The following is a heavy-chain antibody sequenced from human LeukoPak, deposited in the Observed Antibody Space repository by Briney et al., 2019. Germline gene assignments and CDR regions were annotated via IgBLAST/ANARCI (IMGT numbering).Heavy chain of an antibody. CDR1: GGSISSSSYY. CDR3: ASESYDSGNYYYYYYMDV. D-gene: IGHD3-10*01. J-gene: IGHJ6*03. V-gene: IGHV4-39*07. Sequence: SETLSLTCTVSGGSISSSSYYWGWIRQPPGKGLEWIGSIYYSGSTYYNPSLKSRVTISVDTSKNQFSLKLSSVTAADTAVYYCASESYDSGNYYYYYYMDVWGKGTTVTISS. CDR2: IYYSGST.